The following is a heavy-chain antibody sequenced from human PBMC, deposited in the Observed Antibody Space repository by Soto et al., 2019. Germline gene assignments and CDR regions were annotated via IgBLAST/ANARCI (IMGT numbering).Heavy chain of an antibody. D-gene: IGHD2-21*01. CDR2: IKQDGSES. CDR1: GFTFSNYW. Sequence: PGGSLRLSCAASGFTFSNYWMNWVRQAPGKGLEWVANIKQDGSESNYADSVKGRFTISRDNAENSLYLQMTSLRAEDTAVYYCASARHIGPWGQGTLVTVS. CDR3: ASARHIGP. V-gene: IGHV3-7*01. J-gene: IGHJ5*02.